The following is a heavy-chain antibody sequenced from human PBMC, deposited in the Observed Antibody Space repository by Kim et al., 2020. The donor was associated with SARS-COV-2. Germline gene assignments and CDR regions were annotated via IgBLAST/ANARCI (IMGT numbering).Heavy chain of an antibody. CDR1: GFTFSSYA. J-gene: IGHJ4*02. CDR3: AKDNYYDSSGYYYTY. V-gene: IGHV3-23*01. Sequence: GGSLRLSCAASGFTFSSYAMSWVRQAPGKGLEWVSAISGSGGSTYYADSVKGRFTISRDNSKNTLYLQMNSLRAEDTAVYYCAKDNYYDSSGYYYTYWGQGTLVTVSS. D-gene: IGHD3-22*01. CDR2: ISGSGGST.